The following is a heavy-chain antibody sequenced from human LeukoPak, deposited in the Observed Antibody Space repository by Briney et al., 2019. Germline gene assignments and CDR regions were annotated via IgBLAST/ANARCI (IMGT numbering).Heavy chain of an antibody. CDR2: FDPGSGEI. CDR3: ATGAHYDLLPF. Sequence: ASVEVSCKVSGYSITGLSTHWVRQAPGKGLEWMGGFDPGSGEIIYEQKFQDRVTMTEDTSTDTAYMELSSLRSEDTALYYCATGAHYDLLPFWGQGTLVTVSS. J-gene: IGHJ4*02. V-gene: IGHV1-24*01. D-gene: IGHD3-9*01. CDR1: GYSITGLS.